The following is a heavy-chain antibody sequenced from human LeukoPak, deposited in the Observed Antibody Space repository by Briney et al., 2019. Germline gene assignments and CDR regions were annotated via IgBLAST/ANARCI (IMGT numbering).Heavy chain of an antibody. V-gene: IGHV3-66*01. D-gene: IGHD6-19*01. J-gene: IGHJ4*02. CDR2: IYSGGTT. Sequence: GGSLRLSCAVSGFSVSSNYMSWVRQAPGKGLEWVSLIYSGGTTYYGDAVKGRFTISRDNSKNTLYLQMSSLRAEDTAVYYCASASAWYRIDYWGQGTLVTVSS. CDR3: ASASAWYRIDY. CDR1: GFSVSSNY.